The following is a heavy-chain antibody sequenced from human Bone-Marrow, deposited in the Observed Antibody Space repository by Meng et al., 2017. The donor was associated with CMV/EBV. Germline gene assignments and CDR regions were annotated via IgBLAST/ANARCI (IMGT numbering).Heavy chain of an antibody. CDR3: ARDGGLGQYSLLDY. CDR2: ISYDGSNK. D-gene: IGHD5-18*01. Sequence: QGQLVESGGGVVQPGRSLGLSCAASGFTFSSYAMHWVRQAPGKGLEWVAVISYDGSNKYYADSVKGQFTISRDNSKNTLYLQMNSLRAEDTAVYYCARDGGLGQYSLLDYWGQGTLVTVSS. CDR1: GFTFSSYA. J-gene: IGHJ4*02. V-gene: IGHV3-30-3*01.